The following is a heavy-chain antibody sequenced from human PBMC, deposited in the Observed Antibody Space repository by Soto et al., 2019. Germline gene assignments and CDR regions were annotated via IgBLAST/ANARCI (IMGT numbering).Heavy chain of an antibody. J-gene: IGHJ5*02. CDR3: AGLRSNRGGNWFDP. Sequence: QVQLVQSGAEVKKPGSSVNVSCKASGGTFSSYAISWVRQAPGQGLEWMGGIIPTFGTANYAQKFQGRVTITAEKSPSTAYMERSSLRSEDTAVYYCAGLRSNRGGNWFDPWGQGTLVTVST. D-gene: IGHD2-2*01. CDR1: GGTFSSYA. V-gene: IGHV1-69*06. CDR2: IIPTFGTA.